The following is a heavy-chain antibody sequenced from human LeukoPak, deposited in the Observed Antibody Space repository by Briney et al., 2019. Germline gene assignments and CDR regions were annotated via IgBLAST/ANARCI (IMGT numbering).Heavy chain of an antibody. J-gene: IGHJ4*02. CDR2: INPNSGGT. Sequence: ASVKVSCKASGYTFTGYYMHWVRQAPGQGLEWMGRINPNSGGTNYAQKFQGRVTMTRDTSISTAYMALSRLRSDDTAVYYCARAAGRDGDFDYWGQGTLVTVSS. V-gene: IGHV1-2*06. D-gene: IGHD3-3*01. CDR1: GYTFTGYY. CDR3: ARAAGRDGDFDY.